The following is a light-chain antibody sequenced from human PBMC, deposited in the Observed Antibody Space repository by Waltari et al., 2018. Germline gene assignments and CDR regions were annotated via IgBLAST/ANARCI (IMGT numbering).Light chain of an antibody. CDR2: DAS. V-gene: IGKV1-8*01. CDR1: QEVSNF. J-gene: IGKJ3*01. Sequence: AIQLTQSPSSLAASTGDRVTITCQASQEVSNFLAWYQQKPGKAPKLLLYDASTLEAEVPSRFSGRGSGTDFTLTISCLQSEDFASYYCQQYDAYQDTFGHGTKVNVK. CDR3: QQYDAYQDT.